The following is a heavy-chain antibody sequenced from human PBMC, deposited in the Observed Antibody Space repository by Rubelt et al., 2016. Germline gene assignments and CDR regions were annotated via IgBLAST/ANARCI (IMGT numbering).Heavy chain of an antibody. CDR3: ATFITMIRGVVEWFDY. J-gene: IGHJ4*02. D-gene: IGHD3-10*01. V-gene: IGHV3-33*01. CDR1: RNYG. Sequence: RNYGMHWVRQAPGKGLEWVALIYYDGSNKYCADSVKGRFTISRDNSKNTLYLQMNSLRAEDTAVYFCATFITMIRGVVEWFDYWGQGTLVTVSS. CDR2: IYYDGSNK.